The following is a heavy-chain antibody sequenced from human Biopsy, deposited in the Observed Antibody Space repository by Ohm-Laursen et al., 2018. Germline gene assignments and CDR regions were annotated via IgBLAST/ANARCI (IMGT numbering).Heavy chain of an antibody. D-gene: IGHD3-3*01. CDR2: INGGGGST. CDR1: GFTFSGHA. V-gene: IGHV3-23*01. CDR3: ARDLYDFCGGCPFDP. Sequence: SLRLSCSASGFTFSGHAMSWVRQAPGKGLECVSIINGGGGSTWYSDPVKGRFTISRDNSKNTLYLQMNSLRAEDTAMYYCARDLYDFCGGCPFDPWGQGTLATVAS. J-gene: IGHJ5*02.